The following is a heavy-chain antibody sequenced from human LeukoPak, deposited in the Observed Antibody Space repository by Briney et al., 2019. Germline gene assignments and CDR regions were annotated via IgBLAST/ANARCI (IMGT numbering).Heavy chain of an antibody. D-gene: IGHD3-10*01. V-gene: IGHV5-51*01. CDR1: GYSFTSYW. Sequence: GESLKISCKGSGYSFTSYWIGWVRQLPGKGLEWMGIIYPGDSDTRYSPSFQGQVTISADKSISTAYLQWSSLKASDTAMYYCARTWNYYGSGSAESDYWGQGTLVTVSS. J-gene: IGHJ4*02. CDR3: ARTWNYYGSGSAESDY. CDR2: IYPGDSDT.